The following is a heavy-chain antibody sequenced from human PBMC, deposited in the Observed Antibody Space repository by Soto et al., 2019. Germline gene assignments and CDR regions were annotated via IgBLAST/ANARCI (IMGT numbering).Heavy chain of an antibody. CDR1: GDSISSGPYY. J-gene: IGHJ4*02. Sequence: QVQLQESGPGLVTPSQTLSLTCTVSGDSISSGPYYWSWIRQHPGKGLEWIGYIYYSGITHYNPSLKSRVTISVDTSKNQFSLKLSSVTASDTAVYYCARDRGDSSGYYLDYWGQGTLVTVSS. D-gene: IGHD3-22*01. V-gene: IGHV4-31*03. CDR2: IYYSGIT. CDR3: ARDRGDSSGYYLDY.